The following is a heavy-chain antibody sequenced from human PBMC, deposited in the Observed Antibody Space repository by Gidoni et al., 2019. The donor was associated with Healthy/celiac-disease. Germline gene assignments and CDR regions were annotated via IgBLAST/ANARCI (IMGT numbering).Heavy chain of an antibody. J-gene: IGHJ3*02. V-gene: IGHV4-39*01. CDR2: IYYSGST. Sequence: WIGSIYYSGSTYYNPSLKSRVTISVDTSKNQFSLKLSSVTAADTAVYYCANSGIPSKSNDAFDIWGQGTMVTVSS. D-gene: IGHD2-2*01. CDR3: ANSGIPSKSNDAFDI.